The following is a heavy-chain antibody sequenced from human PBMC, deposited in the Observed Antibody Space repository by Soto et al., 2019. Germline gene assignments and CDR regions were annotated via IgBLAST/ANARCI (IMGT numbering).Heavy chain of an antibody. CDR1: GGSISSSSYY. V-gene: IGHV4-39*01. J-gene: IGHJ6*03. CDR2: IYYSGST. Sequence: SETLSLTCTFSGGSISSSSYYWGWIRQPPGKGLEWIGSIYYSGSTYYNPSLKSRVTISVDTSKNQFSLKLSSVTAADTAVYYCARQQPYYDFWSGAYYYYMDVWGKGTTVTVSS. CDR3: ARQQPYYDFWSGAYYYYMDV. D-gene: IGHD3-3*01.